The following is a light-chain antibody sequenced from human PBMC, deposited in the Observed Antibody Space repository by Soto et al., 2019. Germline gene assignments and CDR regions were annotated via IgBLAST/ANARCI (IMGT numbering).Light chain of an antibody. J-gene: IGKJ1*01. CDR3: LQYNSYPWT. CDR2: KAS. V-gene: IGKV1-5*03. CDR1: QSFSSW. Sequence: DLQMTQSPATLSASVGDRVTITCRASQSFSSWLAWYQQKPGRAPNLLIYKASTLESGVPSRFSGSGSGTEFTLTISSLQPDDFASYYFLQYNSYPWTFGQGTKVEIQ.